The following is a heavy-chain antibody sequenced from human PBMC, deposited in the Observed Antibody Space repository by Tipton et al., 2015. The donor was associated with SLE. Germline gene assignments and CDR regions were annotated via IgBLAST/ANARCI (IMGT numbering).Heavy chain of an antibody. D-gene: IGHD6-13*01. CDR3: ARRGAAATFDY. V-gene: IGHV4-34*01. Sequence: TLSLTCTVSGGSFSGYYWSWIRQPPGKGLEWIGEINHSGSTNYNPSLKSRVTISVDTSKNQFSLKLSSVTAADTSVYYCARRGAAATFDYWGQGTLVTVSS. CDR2: INHSGST. CDR1: GGSFSGYY. J-gene: IGHJ4*02.